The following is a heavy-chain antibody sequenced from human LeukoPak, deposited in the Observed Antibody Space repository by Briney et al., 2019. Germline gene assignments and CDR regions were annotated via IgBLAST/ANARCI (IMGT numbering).Heavy chain of an antibody. Sequence: GGSLRLSCAASGFTFSSYSMNWVRQAPGKGLEWVSSISSSSSYIYYADSVKGRFTISRDNAKNSLYLQMNSLRAEDTAVYYCARDSTTNYSFDYWGQGTLVTVSS. CDR3: ARDSTTNYSFDY. J-gene: IGHJ4*02. CDR1: GFTFSSYS. V-gene: IGHV3-21*01. D-gene: IGHD1-1*01. CDR2: ISSSSSYI.